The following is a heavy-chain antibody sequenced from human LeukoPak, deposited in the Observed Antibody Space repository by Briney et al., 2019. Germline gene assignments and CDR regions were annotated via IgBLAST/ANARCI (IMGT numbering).Heavy chain of an antibody. Sequence: PAWSLRLSGAASGFTFTNYYMSWIRKAPRNWLHRVSYICYSGRTVYYADYVKGRFTISRDNAKNSVYLQMNNMRAEDTAVYYCARDRLGDYDHSGYYDKWGQGTLVTVSS. CDR2: ICYSGRTV. D-gene: IGHD3-22*01. V-gene: IGHV3-11*01. J-gene: IGHJ4*02. CDR3: ARDRLGDYDHSGYYDK. CDR1: GFTFTNYY.